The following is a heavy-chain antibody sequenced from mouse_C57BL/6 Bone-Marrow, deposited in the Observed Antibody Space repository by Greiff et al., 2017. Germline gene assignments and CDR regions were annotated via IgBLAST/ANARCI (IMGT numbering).Heavy chain of an antibody. CDR3: ARQSELGRGGFDY. V-gene: IGHV5-6*01. J-gene: IGHJ2*01. CDR1: GFTFSSYG. D-gene: IGHD4-1*01. CDR2: ISSGGSYT. Sequence: EVQRVESGGDLVKPGGSLKLSCAASGFTFSSYGMSWVRQTPDKRLEWVATISSGGSYTYYPDSVKGRFTISRDNAKNTLYLQMSSLKSEDTAMYYCARQSELGRGGFDYWGQGTTLTVSS.